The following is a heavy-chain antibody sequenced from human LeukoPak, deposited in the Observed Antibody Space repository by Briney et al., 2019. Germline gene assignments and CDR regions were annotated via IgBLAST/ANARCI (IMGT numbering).Heavy chain of an antibody. CDR3: ASKGDGSCDSSLCQGAFDF. V-gene: IGHV1-2*02. CDR1: GYTFKSFG. D-gene: IGHD2-21*01. Sequence: GASVNVSCKTSGYTFKSFGIVWVRQAPGQGLEWMGWINPNSGDTNYAQKFQDRVTMTWDTSVSTAYMELSSLTSDDTAVYYCASKGDGSCDSSLCQGAFDFWGQRSVVTVSS. J-gene: IGHJ3*01. CDR2: INPNSGDT.